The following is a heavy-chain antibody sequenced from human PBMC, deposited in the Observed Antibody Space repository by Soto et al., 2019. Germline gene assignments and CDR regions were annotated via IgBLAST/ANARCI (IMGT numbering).Heavy chain of an antibody. CDR1: GFTVSSNY. CDR3: ASNLLDRPLAFDI. Sequence: EVQLVESGGGLVQPGGSLRLSCAASGFTVSSNYMSWVRQAPGKGLQWVSVIDSGGHTYYADSVKGRFTISRDNSRNTLYLPMNSLRAEDTAVYYCASNLLDRPLAFDIWGQGTLVTVSS. D-gene: IGHD2-15*01. V-gene: IGHV3-66*01. J-gene: IGHJ3*02. CDR2: IDSGGHT.